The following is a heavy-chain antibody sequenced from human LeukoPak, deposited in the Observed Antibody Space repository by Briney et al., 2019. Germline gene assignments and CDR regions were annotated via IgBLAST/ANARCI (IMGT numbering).Heavy chain of an antibody. Sequence: SETLSLTCTVSGGSISSSSYYWGWIRQPPGKGLEWIGSIYYSGSTYYNPSLKSRVTISVDTSKNQFSLKLSSVTAADTAVYYCASSGYTAMWRLGWYYFDYWGQGTLVTVSS. D-gene: IGHD5-18*01. V-gene: IGHV4-39*07. CDR1: GGSISSSSYY. CDR3: ASSGYTAMWRLGWYYFDY. CDR2: IYYSGST. J-gene: IGHJ4*02.